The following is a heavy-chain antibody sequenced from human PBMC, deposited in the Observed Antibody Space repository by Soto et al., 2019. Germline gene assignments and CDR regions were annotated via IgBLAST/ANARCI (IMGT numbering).Heavy chain of an antibody. CDR3: AHIVVPVGGFDWSRAQSYFDY. J-gene: IGHJ4*02. CDR1: VFSLSTSGVG. V-gene: IGHV2-5*02. Sequence: QITLKESGPTLVKPTQTLTLTCTFSVFSLSTSGVGVGWIRQPPGKALEWLALIYWDDDKRYSPSLKRRLTITKDTSKNQVVRTMTNMDPVDTATYCCAHIVVPVGGFDWSRAQSYFDYWGQGTLVTVSS. D-gene: IGHD3-9*01. CDR2: IYWDDDK.